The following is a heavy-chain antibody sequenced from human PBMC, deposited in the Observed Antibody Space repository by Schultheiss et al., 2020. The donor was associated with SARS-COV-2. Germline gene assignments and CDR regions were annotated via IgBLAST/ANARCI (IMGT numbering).Heavy chain of an antibody. D-gene: IGHD6-13*01. J-gene: IGHJ6*02. CDR3: ARSGLAAAGNNYYYGMDV. CDR2: INPNSGGT. CDR1: GYTFTGYC. Sequence: ASVKVSCKASGYTFTGYCMHWVRQAPGQGLEWMGWINPNSGGTNYAQKFQGWVTMTRDTSISTAYMELSRLRSDDTAVYYCARSGLAAAGNNYYYGMDVWGQGTTVTVSS. V-gene: IGHV1-2*04.